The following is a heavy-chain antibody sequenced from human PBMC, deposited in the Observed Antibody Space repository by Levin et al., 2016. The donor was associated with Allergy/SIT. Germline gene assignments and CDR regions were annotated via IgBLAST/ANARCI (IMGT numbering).Heavy chain of an antibody. Sequence: WIRQPPGKGLEWIGYIYYSGSTYYNPSLRGRVTISVDTSKNQFSLELSSVTAADTAVYYCARHPALAGAGIGYFYGMDVWGQGTTVTVSS. V-gene: IGHV4-39*01. D-gene: IGHD6-13*01. J-gene: IGHJ6*02. CDR3: ARHPALAGAGIGYFYGMDV. CDR2: IYYSGST.